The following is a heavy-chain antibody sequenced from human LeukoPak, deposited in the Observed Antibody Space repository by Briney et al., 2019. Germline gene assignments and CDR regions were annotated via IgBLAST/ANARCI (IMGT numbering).Heavy chain of an antibody. Sequence: SETLSLTCTVSGGSINNYYWTWIRQPPGKGLEWIGYIYDSGNTNYNPSLKSRITISVDTSKNQFSLKLSSVTAADTAVYYCTRDPSFHSGYYDYWGRGTLVTVSS. CDR1: GGSINNYY. CDR2: IYDSGNT. J-gene: IGHJ4*02. V-gene: IGHV4-59*01. CDR3: TRDPSFHSGYYDY. D-gene: IGHD3-22*01.